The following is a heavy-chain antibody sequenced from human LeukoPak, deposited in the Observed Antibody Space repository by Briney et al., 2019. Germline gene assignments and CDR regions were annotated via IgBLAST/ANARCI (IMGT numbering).Heavy chain of an antibody. Sequence: NPSETLSLTCTVSGXSISSTSYYWGWIRQPPGKGLGWIGSIYSSGSTYYSPSLKSRVTISEDTSKAHFSLKLSSVTAADTAVYYCGRAPDYWGQGTLVTVSS. V-gene: IGHV4-39*02. J-gene: IGHJ4*02. CDR1: GXSISSTSYY. CDR2: IYSSGST. CDR3: GRAPDY.